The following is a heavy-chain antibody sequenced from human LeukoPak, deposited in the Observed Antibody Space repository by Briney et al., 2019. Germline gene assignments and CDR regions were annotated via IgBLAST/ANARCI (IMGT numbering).Heavy chain of an antibody. CDR1: GGSISSYY. J-gene: IGHJ6*04. CDR3: AREGVPAANYYGMDV. CDR2: IYYGGST. V-gene: IGHV4-59*01. D-gene: IGHD2-2*01. Sequence: SETLSLTCTVSGGSISSYYWSWIRQPPGKGLEWIGYIYYGGSTNYNPSLKSRVTISVDTSKNQFSLKLSSVTAADTAVYYCAREGVPAANYYGMDVWGKGTTVTVSS.